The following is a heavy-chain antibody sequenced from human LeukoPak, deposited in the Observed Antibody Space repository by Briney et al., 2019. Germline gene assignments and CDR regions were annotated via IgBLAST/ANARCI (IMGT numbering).Heavy chain of an antibody. CDR1: GVSISSYY. CDR2: IYTSGST. Sequence: SETLSLTCTVSGVSISSYYWSWIRQPAGKGLEWIGRIYTSGSTNYNPSLKSRVTMPVDTSKNQFSPKLSSVTAADTAVYYCASGSQGAFDTWGQGTMVTVSS. J-gene: IGHJ3*02. D-gene: IGHD1-26*01. V-gene: IGHV4-4*07. CDR3: ASGSQGAFDT.